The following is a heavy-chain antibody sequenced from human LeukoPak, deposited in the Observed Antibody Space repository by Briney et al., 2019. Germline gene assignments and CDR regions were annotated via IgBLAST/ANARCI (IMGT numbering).Heavy chain of an antibody. CDR1: GFTFIAYA. V-gene: IGHV3-23*01. D-gene: IGHD4-11*01. CDR3: AKSTTGIRGALDY. CDR2: ISAGGDTA. Sequence: PGGSLRLSCEASGFTFIAYAMRWVRQSSGKGLESVSVISAGGDTAYYADSVKGRFTISRDNSKNTLYLQMNSLRAEDTAVYYCAKSTTGIRGALDYWGQGTLVTVSS. J-gene: IGHJ4*02.